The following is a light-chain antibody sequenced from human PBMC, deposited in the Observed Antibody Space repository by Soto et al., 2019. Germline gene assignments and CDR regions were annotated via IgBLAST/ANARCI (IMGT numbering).Light chain of an antibody. J-gene: IGLJ1*01. Sequence: QSVLTQPPSVSGAPGQRVTISCTGSSSNIGAGYDVHWYQQLPGTAPKLLIYGNSNRPSGIPDRFSGSKSGTSVPLAITGLQAEDEADYYCQSYDSSLSVYVFGTGTKLTVL. CDR3: QSYDSSLSVYV. V-gene: IGLV1-40*01. CDR1: SSNIGAGYD. CDR2: GNS.